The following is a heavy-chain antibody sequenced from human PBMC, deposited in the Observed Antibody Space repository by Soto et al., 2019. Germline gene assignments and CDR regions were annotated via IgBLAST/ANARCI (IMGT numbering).Heavy chain of an antibody. CDR2: ISYDGSNK. J-gene: IGHJ4*02. Sequence: GGSLRLSCAASGFTFSSYGMHWVRQAPGKGLEWVAVISYDGSNKYYADSVKGRFTISRDNSKNTLYLQMNSLRAEDTAVYYCAKEAGVRWPLFDYWGQGTLVTVSS. V-gene: IGHV3-30*18. CDR1: GFTFSSYG. CDR3: AKEAGVRWPLFDY. D-gene: IGHD4-17*01.